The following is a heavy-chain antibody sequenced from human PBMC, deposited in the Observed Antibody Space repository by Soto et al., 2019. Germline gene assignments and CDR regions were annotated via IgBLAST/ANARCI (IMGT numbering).Heavy chain of an antibody. J-gene: IGHJ4*02. V-gene: IGHV1-18*01. CDR3: ARDRGHYYDSSGYYSPSPRYYFDY. CDR1: GYTFTSYG. D-gene: IGHD3-22*01. Sequence: QVQLVQSGAEVKKPGASVKVSCKASGYTFTSYGISWVRQAPGQGLEWMGWISAYNGNTNYAQKLQGRVTMTTDTDTSTAXXEXRXXRYDDTAVYYCARDRGHYYDSSGYYSPSPRYYFDYWGQGTLVTVSS. CDR2: ISAYNGNT.